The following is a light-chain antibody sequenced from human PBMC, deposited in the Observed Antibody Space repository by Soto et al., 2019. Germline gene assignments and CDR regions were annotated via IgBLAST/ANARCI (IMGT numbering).Light chain of an antibody. V-gene: IGLV2-14*03. Sequence: QSALTQPASMSGSPGQSITISCTGTSSDVGGYNYVSWYQQHPGKVPKLIIYDVSNRPSGVSNRFSGSKSGNTASLTISGLQAEDEADYYCNSYTSSSTVVFGGGTKLTVL. J-gene: IGLJ2*01. CDR1: SSDVGGYNY. CDR2: DVS. CDR3: NSYTSSSTVV.